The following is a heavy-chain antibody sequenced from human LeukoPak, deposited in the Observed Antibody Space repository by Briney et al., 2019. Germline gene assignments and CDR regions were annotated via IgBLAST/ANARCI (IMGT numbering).Heavy chain of an antibody. CDR2: IWYDGSNK. J-gene: IGHJ6*02. CDR1: GFTFSSYG. Sequence: PGGSLRLSCAASGFTFSSYGMHWVRQAPGKGLEWVAVIWYDGSNKYYADSVKGRFTISRDNSKNTLYLQMNSLRAEDTAVYYCAKPGSSSGWSYYYGMDVWGQGTTVTVSS. V-gene: IGHV3-30*02. CDR3: AKPGSSSGWSYYYGMDV. D-gene: IGHD6-19*01.